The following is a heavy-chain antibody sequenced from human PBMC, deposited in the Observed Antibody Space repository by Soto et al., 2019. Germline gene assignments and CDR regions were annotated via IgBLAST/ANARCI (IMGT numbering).Heavy chain of an antibody. V-gene: IGHV4-34*01. J-gene: IGHJ4*02. CDR1: GGSFGGYY. Sequence: PSETLSLTCAVYGGSFGGYYWSWIRQPPGKGLEWIGEINHSGSTNYNPSLKSRVTISVDTSKNQFSLKLSSVTAADTAVYYCARGSAGFHLKSHYYDSSGYPLDYWGQGTLVTVSS. D-gene: IGHD3-22*01. CDR3: ARGSAGFHLKSHYYDSSGYPLDY. CDR2: INHSGST.